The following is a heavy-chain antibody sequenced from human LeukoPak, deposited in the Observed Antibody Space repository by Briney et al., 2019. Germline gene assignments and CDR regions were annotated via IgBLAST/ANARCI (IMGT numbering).Heavy chain of an antibody. Sequence: SQTLSLTCTVSGGSISSGGYYWSWIRQHPGKGLEWIGYIYYSGSTYYNPSLKSRVTISVDTSKNQFSLKLSSVTAADTAVYYCARDGNDSSGYYHPFDYWGQGTLDTVSS. J-gene: IGHJ4*02. V-gene: IGHV4-31*03. D-gene: IGHD3-22*01. CDR1: GGSISSGGYY. CDR3: ARDGNDSSGYYHPFDY. CDR2: IYYSGST.